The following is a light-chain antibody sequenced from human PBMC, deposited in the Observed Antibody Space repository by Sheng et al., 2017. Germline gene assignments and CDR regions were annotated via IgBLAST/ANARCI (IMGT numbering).Light chain of an antibody. CDR1: QGISLS. V-gene: IGKV1-NL1*01. CDR3: QQYYSPPYT. CDR2: AAS. Sequence: DIQMTQSPSSLSASVGDTVTITCRASQGISLSLAWYQQRPGKAPKLLLYAASRLESGVPSRFSGSGSGTDYTLTIRSLQPEDFASYYCQQYYSPPYTFGQETKLEIK. J-gene: IGKJ2*01.